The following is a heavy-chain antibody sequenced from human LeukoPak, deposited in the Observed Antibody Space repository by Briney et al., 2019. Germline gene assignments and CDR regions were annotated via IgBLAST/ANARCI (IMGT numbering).Heavy chain of an antibody. CDR3: ARRASAGYSSGNDY. CDR2: MNPNSGNT. CDR1: GYTFTSYD. V-gene: IGHV1-8*01. D-gene: IGHD6-19*01. J-gene: IGHJ4*02. Sequence: ASVKVSCKASGYTFTSYDINWVRQATGQGLEWMGWMNPNSGNTGYAQEFQGRVTMTRNTSISTAYIELSSLRSEDTAVYYCARRASAGYSSGNDYWGQGTLVTVPS.